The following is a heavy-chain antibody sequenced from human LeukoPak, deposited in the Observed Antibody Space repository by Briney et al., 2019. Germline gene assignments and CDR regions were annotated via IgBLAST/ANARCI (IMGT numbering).Heavy chain of an antibody. J-gene: IGHJ3*02. CDR2: ISSSSSYI. V-gene: IGHV3-21*01. D-gene: IGHD3-9*01. CDR1: GFTFSSYS. Sequence: GGSLRLSCAASGFTFSSYSMNWVRQAPGKGLEWVSSISSSSSYIYYADSVKGRFTISRDKAKNSLYLQMNSLRAEDTAVYYCARDFDTDAFDTWGQGTMVTVSS. CDR3: ARDFDTDAFDT.